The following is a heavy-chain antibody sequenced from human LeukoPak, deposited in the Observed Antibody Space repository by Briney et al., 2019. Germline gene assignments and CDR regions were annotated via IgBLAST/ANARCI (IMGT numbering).Heavy chain of an antibody. J-gene: IGHJ4*02. CDR2: IKQDGSEK. V-gene: IGHV3-7*03. D-gene: IGHD2-15*01. CDR3: AREEGFIDY. Sequence: GGSLRLSCAASGFTFSSYWTSWVRQAPGKGLGWVANIKQDGSEKYYVDSVKGRFTISRDNAKNSLYLQMNSLRAEDTAVYYCAREEGFIDYWGQGTLVTVSS. CDR1: GFTFSSYW.